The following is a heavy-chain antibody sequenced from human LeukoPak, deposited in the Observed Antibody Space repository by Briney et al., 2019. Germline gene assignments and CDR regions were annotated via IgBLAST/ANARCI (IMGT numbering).Heavy chain of an antibody. J-gene: IGHJ4*02. D-gene: IGHD6-13*01. CDR3: ARDARIKQQPLDY. Sequence: SETLSLTCTVSGGSISSGGYYWSWIRQHPGKGLEWIGYIYYSGSTYYNPSLKSRVTISVDTSKNQFSLKLSSVAAADTAVYHCARDARIKQQPLDYWGQGTLVTVSS. CDR2: IYYSGST. CDR1: GGSISSGGYY. V-gene: IGHV4-31*03.